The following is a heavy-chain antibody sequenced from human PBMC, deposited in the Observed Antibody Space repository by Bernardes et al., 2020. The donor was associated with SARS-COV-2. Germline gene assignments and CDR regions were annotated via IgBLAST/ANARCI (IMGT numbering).Heavy chain of an antibody. J-gene: IGHJ4*02. CDR1: GFTFGDYA. CDR2: IRSKAYGGTT. V-gene: IGHV3-49*03. CDR3: TRDDFWSGYYTY. D-gene: IGHD3-3*01. Sequence: GRSLRVSCTASGFTFGDYAMSCFRQAPGKGLEWVGFIRSKAYGGTTEYAASVKGRFTIARDDSKSIAYLQMNSLKTEDTAVYYCTRDDFWSGYYTYWGQGTLVTVSS.